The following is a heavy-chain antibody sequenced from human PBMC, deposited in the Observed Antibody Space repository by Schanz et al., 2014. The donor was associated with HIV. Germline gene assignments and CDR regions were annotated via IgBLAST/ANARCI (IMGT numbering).Heavy chain of an antibody. V-gene: IGHV3-7*03. J-gene: IGHJ4*02. Sequence: EVHLEESGGGLVQPGGSLRLSCAASGFTFSRHWMTWGRQVPGKGLEWVANIKEDGSEINYVDSVKGRFTISRDNAKNSLYLQMNSLRAEDTALYYCAKETEQLRYLGYFDYWGQGTLVTVSS. CDR3: AKETEQLRYLGYFDY. CDR2: IKEDGSEI. CDR1: GFTFSRHW. D-gene: IGHD3-9*01.